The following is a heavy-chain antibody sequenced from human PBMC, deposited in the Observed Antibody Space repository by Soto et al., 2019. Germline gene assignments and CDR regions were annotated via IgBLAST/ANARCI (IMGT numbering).Heavy chain of an antibody. V-gene: IGHV4-4*02. D-gene: IGHD3-10*01. CDR2: IFHDGTA. J-gene: IGHJ4*02. CDR3: ARLVYDTRLNYMYFDF. Sequence: SETLTITCADSGVSISSGNWWTWVRQSPQRGLEYIGEIFHDGTANYYPSFERRVAISVDTSKNQFSLILTSVTAADTAIYFCARLVYDTRLNYMYFDFWGQGTLVTVSS. CDR1: GVSISSGNW.